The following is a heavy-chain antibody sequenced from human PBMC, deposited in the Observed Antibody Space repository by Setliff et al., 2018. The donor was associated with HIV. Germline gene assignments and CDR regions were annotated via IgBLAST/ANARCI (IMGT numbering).Heavy chain of an antibody. CDR2: IHTSGRT. J-gene: IGHJ6*03. V-gene: IGHV4-61*09. CDR3: ARLDYSNYYSYYIDV. D-gene: IGHD4-4*01. Sequence: SETLSLTCAVSGVSIYSGTYYTYYWTWIRQPAGKGLEWIGHIHTSGRTTYNPSLRSRVNISVDMSKNQFSLKLSSVTAADTAVYYCARLDYSNYYSYYIDVWGQGTLVTVSS. CDR1: GVSIYSGTYYTYY.